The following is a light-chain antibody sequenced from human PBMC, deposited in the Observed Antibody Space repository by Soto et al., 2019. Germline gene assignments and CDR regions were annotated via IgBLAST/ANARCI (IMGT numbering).Light chain of an antibody. CDR2: DAS. CDR1: QGISSR. V-gene: IGKV1-12*01. Sequence: DIQMTQSPSSVSASVGDRVTITCRASQGISSRIAWYQQKPGKAPNLLIYDASSLQSGVPSRFSGSGSETDFTLTIGSLQPEDFATYYCQQSNSFPLSFGGGTKVEIK. J-gene: IGKJ4*01. CDR3: QQSNSFPLS.